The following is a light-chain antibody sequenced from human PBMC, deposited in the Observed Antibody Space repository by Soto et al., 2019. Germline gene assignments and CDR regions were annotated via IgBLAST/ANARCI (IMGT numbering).Light chain of an antibody. V-gene: IGKV3-15*01. CDR1: KSVSNN. J-gene: IGKJ4*01. CDR3: QQYNNWPPLT. CDR2: GAS. Sequence: EIVMTQSPATLSVSPGERAIVSCRASKSVSNNLAWYQQKPGQAPRLLIYGASTRATGIPARFSGSGSGTEFTLSLSSLQSEDSAIYYCQQYNNWPPLTFGGGTKVEIK.